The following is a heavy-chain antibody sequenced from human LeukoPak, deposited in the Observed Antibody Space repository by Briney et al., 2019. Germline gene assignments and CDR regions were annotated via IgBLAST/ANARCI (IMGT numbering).Heavy chain of an antibody. Sequence: ASVKVSCTASGGTFSSYAISWVRQAPGQGLEWMGGIIPIFGTANYAQKFQGRVTITADESTSTAYMELSSLRSEDTAVYYCARRAGSGSYYKTWGQGTLVTVSS. CDR3: ARRAGSGSYYKT. J-gene: IGHJ4*02. CDR1: GGTFSSYA. D-gene: IGHD3-10*01. CDR2: IIPIFGTA. V-gene: IGHV1-69*13.